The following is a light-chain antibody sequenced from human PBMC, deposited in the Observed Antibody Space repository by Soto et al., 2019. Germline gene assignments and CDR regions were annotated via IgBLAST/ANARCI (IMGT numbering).Light chain of an antibody. J-gene: IGKJ1*01. V-gene: IGKV1-5*03. CDR3: QQYNSYPWT. Sequence: DIRMTQYPSTLSASVGDRVTITCGASQSISSWLAWYQQKPGKAPKLLIYKASSLESGVPSRLRGSGYGTELTITISSMQPDDFETYYCQQYNSYPWTFGQGTKVDIK. CDR2: KAS. CDR1: QSISSW.